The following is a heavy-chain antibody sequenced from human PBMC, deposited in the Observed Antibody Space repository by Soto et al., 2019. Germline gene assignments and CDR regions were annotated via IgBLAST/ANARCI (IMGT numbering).Heavy chain of an antibody. CDR3: ARDGARGMATITHYFDY. J-gene: IGHJ4*02. D-gene: IGHD5-12*01. CDR2: ISYDGSNK. CDR1: GFTFSSYA. V-gene: IGHV3-30-3*01. Sequence: GGSLRLSCAASGFTFSSYAMHWVRQAPGKGLEWVAVISYDGSNKYYADSVKGRFTISRDNSKNTLYLQMNSLRAEDTAVYYCARDGARGMATITHYFDYWGQGTLVTVSS.